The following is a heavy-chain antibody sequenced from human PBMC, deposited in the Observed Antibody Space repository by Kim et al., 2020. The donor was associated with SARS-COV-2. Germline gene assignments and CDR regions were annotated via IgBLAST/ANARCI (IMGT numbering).Heavy chain of an antibody. J-gene: IGHJ4*02. CDR3: ARIRVVRGVIIEGYYFDY. D-gene: IGHD3-10*01. V-gene: IGHV4-31*02. Sequence: KGRVTISVDTSKNQFSLKLSSVTAADTAVYYCARIRVVRGVIIEGYYFDYWGQGTLVTVSS.